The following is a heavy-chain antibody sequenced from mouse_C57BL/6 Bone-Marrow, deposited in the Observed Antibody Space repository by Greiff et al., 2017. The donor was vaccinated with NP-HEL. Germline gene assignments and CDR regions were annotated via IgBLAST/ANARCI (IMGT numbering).Heavy chain of an antibody. CDR3: ARPLVTTVAFDY. Sequence: VKLMESGAELARPGASVKLSCKASGYTFTSYGISWVKQRTGQGLEWIGEIYPRSGNTYYNEKFKGKATLTADKSSSTAYMELRSLTSEDSAVYFCARPLVTTVAFDYWGQGTTLTVSS. J-gene: IGHJ2*01. D-gene: IGHD1-1*01. CDR1: GYTFTSYG. CDR2: IYPRSGNT. V-gene: IGHV1-81*01.